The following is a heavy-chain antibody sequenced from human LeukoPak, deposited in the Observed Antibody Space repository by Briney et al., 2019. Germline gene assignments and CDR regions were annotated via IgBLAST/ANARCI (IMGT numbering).Heavy chain of an antibody. CDR2: IYYSGST. CDR1: GGSISSYY. J-gene: IGHJ5*02. V-gene: IGHV4-59*01. Sequence: SETLSLTCTVSGGSISSYYWSWIRQPPGKGLEWIGYIYYSGSTNYNPSLKSRVTISVDTSKNRFSLKLSSVTAADTAVYYCARFNSGSYDYWFDPWGQGTLVTVSS. CDR3: ARFNSGSYDYWFDP. D-gene: IGHD1-26*01.